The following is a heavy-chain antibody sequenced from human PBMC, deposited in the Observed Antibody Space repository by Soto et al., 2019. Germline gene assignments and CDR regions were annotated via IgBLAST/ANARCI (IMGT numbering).Heavy chain of an antibody. J-gene: IGHJ6*02. CDR2: ISYDGRNK. V-gene: IGHV3-30*04. D-gene: IGHD5-12*01. CDR1: GFTFSSYA. CDR3: ARGGVRGGYEESYNYSGMDV. Sequence: GGSRRPSCAPSGFTFSSYAMHWVGPPQGKGRGWLAVISYDGRNKNYANSVKGRFTISRDTSTNTRFLQMNSIRAGDTAVYYCARGGVRGGYEESYNYSGMDVWGQGTTVTVPS.